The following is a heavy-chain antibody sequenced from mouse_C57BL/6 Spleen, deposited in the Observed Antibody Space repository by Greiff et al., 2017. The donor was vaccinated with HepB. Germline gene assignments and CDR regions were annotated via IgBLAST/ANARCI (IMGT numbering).Heavy chain of an antibody. D-gene: IGHD1-1*01. Sequence: VQLQQSGPGLVQPSQSLSITCTVSGFSLTSYDVHWVRQPPGKGLEWLGVIWSGGSTDYNAAFISRLSISKDNSKSQVFFKMNSLQADDTAIYYCAKKGGSSYVYYAMDYWGQGTSVTVSS. CDR2: IWSGGST. CDR1: GFSLTSYD. CDR3: AKKGGSSYVYYAMDY. J-gene: IGHJ4*01. V-gene: IGHV2-4*01.